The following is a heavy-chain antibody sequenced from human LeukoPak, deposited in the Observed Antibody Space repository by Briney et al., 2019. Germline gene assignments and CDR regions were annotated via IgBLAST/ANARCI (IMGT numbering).Heavy chain of an antibody. CDR3: ARLDRGGAFDI. CDR1: GSTFSNYN. Sequence: GGSLRLSCAASGSTFSNYNMNWVRQAPGKGPEWVSSISSSGTYIYYTDSVKGRFTISRDNAKNSLYLQMNSLRAEDTAVYYCARLDRGGAFDIWGQGTMVTVSS. V-gene: IGHV3-21*01. D-gene: IGHD3-10*01. J-gene: IGHJ3*02. CDR2: ISSSGTYI.